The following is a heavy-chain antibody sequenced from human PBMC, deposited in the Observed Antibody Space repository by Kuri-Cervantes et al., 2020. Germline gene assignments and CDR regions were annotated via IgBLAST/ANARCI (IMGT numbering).Heavy chain of an antibody. CDR2: IYTSGST. J-gene: IGHJ5*02. CDR3: ATSTVVTGNWFDP. Sequence: SGTLSLTCTVSGGSISSYYWSWIRQPAGKGLEWIGRIYTSGSTNYNPSLKSRVTMSVDTSKNQFSLKLSSVTAADTAVYYCATSTVVTGNWFDPWGQGTLVTVSS. D-gene: IGHD4-23*01. CDR1: GGSISSYY. V-gene: IGHV4-4*07.